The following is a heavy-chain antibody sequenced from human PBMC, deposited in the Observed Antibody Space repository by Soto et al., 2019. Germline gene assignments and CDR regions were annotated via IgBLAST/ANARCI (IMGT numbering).Heavy chain of an antibody. CDR3: AYLPCSGGSCYWFSYSGMDV. Sequence: QITLKESGPTLVKPTQTLTLTCTFSGFSLSTSGVGVAWIRQPPGKALEWLALIYWDDDKRYRPSLETRLTITTDTSKTQVLLTMTNMDSVDTATYYCAYLPCSGGSCYWFSYSGMDVWGHGTTVTVSS. CDR1: GFSLSTSGVG. J-gene: IGHJ6*02. V-gene: IGHV2-5*02. D-gene: IGHD2-15*01. CDR2: IYWDDDK.